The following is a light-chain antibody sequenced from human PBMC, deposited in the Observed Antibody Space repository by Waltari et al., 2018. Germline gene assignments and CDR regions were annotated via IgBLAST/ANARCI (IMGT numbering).Light chain of an antibody. V-gene: IGKV3-11*01. CDR1: QSVSSY. Sequence: EIVLTQSPATLSLSPGERATLSCRSSQSVSSYFAWYQQKPGQAPRLLIYDASNSATGIPARFSGSGSGTDFTLTISSLEPEDFAVYYCQQRSKAFGGGTKVEIK. J-gene: IGKJ4*01. CDR2: DAS. CDR3: QQRSKA.